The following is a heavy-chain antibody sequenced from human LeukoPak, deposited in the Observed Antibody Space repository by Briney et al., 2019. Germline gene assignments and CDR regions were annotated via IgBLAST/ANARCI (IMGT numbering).Heavy chain of an antibody. CDR3: GNYYDSSGYYWREDY. D-gene: IGHD3-22*01. V-gene: IGHV3-30*18. Sequence: GGSLRLSCAASGFTFSSYGMHWVRQAPGKGLEWVAVISYDGSNKYYADSVKGRFTISRDNSKNTLYLQMNSLRAEDTAVYYCGNYYDSSGYYWREDYWGQGTLVTVSS. CDR2: ISYDGSNK. CDR1: GFTFSSYG. J-gene: IGHJ4*02.